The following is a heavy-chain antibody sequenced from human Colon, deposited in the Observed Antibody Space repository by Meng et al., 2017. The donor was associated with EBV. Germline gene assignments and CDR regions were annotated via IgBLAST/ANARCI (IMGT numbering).Heavy chain of an antibody. Sequence: QAQLQQSGPGLVKPSGPLSLSCAVSGGSLSRRNWWSWVRQPPGKGLEWIGEIYHSGSTNYNPSLKSRVTISVDESKNQFSLRLSSVTAADTAVYYCARVGAYCGGDCYHPRWGQGTLVSVSS. CDR2: IYHSGST. CDR1: GGSLSRRNW. CDR3: ARVGAYCGGDCYHPR. V-gene: IGHV4-4*02. D-gene: IGHD2-21*02. J-gene: IGHJ4*02.